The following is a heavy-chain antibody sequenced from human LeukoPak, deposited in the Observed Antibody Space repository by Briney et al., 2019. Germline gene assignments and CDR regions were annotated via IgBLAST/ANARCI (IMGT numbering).Heavy chain of an antibody. CDR1: GFTVSSYY. CDR3: ARDLHPRLTGYFDY. D-gene: IGHD3-16*01. J-gene: IGHJ4*02. Sequence: GGSLRLSCVASGFTVSSYYVSWVRQAPGKGLEWVSVIYSGGSTYYADSVEGRFTVSRDNSKNTLYLEMRSLRAEDTAVYYCARDLHPRLTGYFDYWGEGTLVTVSS. V-gene: IGHV3-53*01. CDR2: IYSGGST.